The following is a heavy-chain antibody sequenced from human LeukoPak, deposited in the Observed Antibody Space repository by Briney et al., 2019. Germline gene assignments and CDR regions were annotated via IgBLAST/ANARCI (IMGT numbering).Heavy chain of an antibody. CDR1: GFTFSSYA. Sequence: GGSLRLSCAASGFTFSSYAMSWVRQAPGKGLEWVSGISGSGDNTYYADSVKGRFTISRDNSKNTLYLQMNSLRADDTAVYYCAKGGLVHRFDPWGQGTLVTVSS. V-gene: IGHV3-23*01. CDR2: ISGSGDNT. CDR3: AKGGLVHRFDP. J-gene: IGHJ5*02.